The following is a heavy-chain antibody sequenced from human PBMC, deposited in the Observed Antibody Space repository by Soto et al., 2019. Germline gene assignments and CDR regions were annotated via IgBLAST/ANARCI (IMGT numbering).Heavy chain of an antibody. CDR3: ARVRRIGMSGSPGDS. J-gene: IGHJ4*02. CDR1: GYAISSGFY. CDR2: IYFTGTT. D-gene: IGHD3-10*01. V-gene: IGHV4-38-2*01. Sequence: PPETLSLTCDVSGYAISSGFYWAWIRQPPGKRLEWIGNIYFTGTTSYNPSLKTRVTMSVDTSKNQFSLRLSSVTAADTAVFYCARVRRIGMSGSPGDSWGQGTQVTVSS.